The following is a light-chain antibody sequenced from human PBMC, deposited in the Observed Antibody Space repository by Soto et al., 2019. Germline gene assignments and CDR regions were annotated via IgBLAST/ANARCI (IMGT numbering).Light chain of an antibody. V-gene: IGKV3-11*01. CDR2: DAS. CDR3: QQRFT. Sequence: EIVLTQSPATLSLSPGERATLSCRASQSVSSYLAWYQQKPGQAPRLLIYDASNRATGIPGRFSGSGCGTDFILTISSLEPEDFAVYWCQQRFTFGGGTKVEIK. CDR1: QSVSSY. J-gene: IGKJ4*01.